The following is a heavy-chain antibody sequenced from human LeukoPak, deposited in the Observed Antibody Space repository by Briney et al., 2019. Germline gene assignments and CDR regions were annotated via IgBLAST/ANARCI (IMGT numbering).Heavy chain of an antibody. Sequence: GGSLRLSCAASGFTFSSYSMNWVRQAPGKGLEWVSSISSSSSYIYYAGSVKGRFTISRDNAKNSLYLQMNSLRAEDTAVYYCARAVRRDGYNQPRRWYLDAFDIWGQGTMVTVSS. J-gene: IGHJ3*02. CDR3: ARAVRRDGYNQPRRWYLDAFDI. CDR2: ISSSSSYI. D-gene: IGHD5-24*01. V-gene: IGHV3-21*01. CDR1: GFTFSSYS.